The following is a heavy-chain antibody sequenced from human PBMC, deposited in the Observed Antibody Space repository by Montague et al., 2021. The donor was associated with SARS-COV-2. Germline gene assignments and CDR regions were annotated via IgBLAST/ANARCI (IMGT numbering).Heavy chain of an antibody. CDR3: ARDTRIAMIVVVNRYGMDV. V-gene: IGHV4-39*07. CDR2: IYYSGST. Sequence: SETLSLTCTVSGGAISSSSYYWGYIRQPPGKGLEWIGSIYYSGSTYYNPSLKSRVTISVDTSKNQFSLKLGSVTAADTAVYYCARDTRIAMIVVVNRYGMDVWGQGTTVTVSS. J-gene: IGHJ6*02. D-gene: IGHD3-22*01. CDR1: GGAISSSSYY.